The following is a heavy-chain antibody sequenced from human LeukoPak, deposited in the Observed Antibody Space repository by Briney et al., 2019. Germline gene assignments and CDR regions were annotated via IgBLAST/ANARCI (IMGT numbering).Heavy chain of an antibody. CDR1: GFTFSSYA. D-gene: IGHD3-22*01. CDR2: ISGSGGST. CDR3: AKDQELGYYDSSGYIDY. V-gene: IGHV3-23*01. Sequence: GGSLRLSCAASGFTFSSYAMSWVRQAPGKGLEWVSAISGSGGSTYYADSVKGRFTISRDNSKNTLYLQMNSLRAEDTAVYYCAKDQELGYYDSSGYIDYWGQGTLVTVSS. J-gene: IGHJ4*02.